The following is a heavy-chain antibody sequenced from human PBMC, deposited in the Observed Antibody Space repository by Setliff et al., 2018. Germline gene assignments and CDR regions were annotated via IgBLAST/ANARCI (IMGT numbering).Heavy chain of an antibody. Sequence: GWSMRSCCAASGFTFSSYGMHWVREAPGKGLEWVTFVRYDEGNKYYADSVKGRFTVSIDNSQNTVYLQMNSLRAEDTAVYYCAKYRPMLVPGSVDYWGLGTLVTV. CDR1: GFTFSSYG. J-gene: IGHJ4*01. CDR2: VRYDEGNK. CDR3: AKYRPMLVPGSVDY. D-gene: IGHD3-22*01. V-gene: IGHV3-30*02.